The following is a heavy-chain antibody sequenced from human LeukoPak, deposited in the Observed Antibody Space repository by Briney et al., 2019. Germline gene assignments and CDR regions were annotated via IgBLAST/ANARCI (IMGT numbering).Heavy chain of an antibody. CDR2: ISTQSGNT. J-gene: IGHJ4*02. V-gene: IGHV1-18*01. D-gene: IGHD4-17*01. CDR1: GYTLTSYG. CDR3: ARGAYGDK. Sequence: SVKVSCKASGYTLTSYGISWMRQAPGQGLEWMGWISTQSGNTKYAQKVQGRLTLTTDRSTNTAYMELRSLRSDDTAVYYCARGAYGDKWGQGTMVTVSS.